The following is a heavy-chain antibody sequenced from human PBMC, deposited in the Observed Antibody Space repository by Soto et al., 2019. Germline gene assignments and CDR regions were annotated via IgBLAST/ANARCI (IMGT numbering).Heavy chain of an antibody. J-gene: IGHJ3*02. CDR3: APDQTFDI. Sequence: EVQLVESGGGLVKPGGSLRLSCAASGFKITNAWMTWVRQAPGKGLEWVGHIKSITDGKSTDYAAPVKGRFTISRDDSNNMLYLQMNNLKDEATAVYYCAPDQTFDIWGHGAMVTVSS. CDR2: IKSITDGKST. V-gene: IGHV3-15*01. CDR1: GFKITNAW.